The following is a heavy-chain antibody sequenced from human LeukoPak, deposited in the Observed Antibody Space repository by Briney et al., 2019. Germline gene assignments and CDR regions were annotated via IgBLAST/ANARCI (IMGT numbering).Heavy chain of an antibody. CDR3: AREARHYDILTGYYRNYYMDV. Sequence: SETLSLTCAVYGGSFSGYYWSWIRQPPGKGLEWIGEINHSGSTNYNPSLKSRVTISVDTSKNQFSLKLSSVTAADTAVYYCAREARHYDILTGYYRNYYMDVWGKGTTVTISS. CDR1: GGSFSGYY. CDR2: INHSGST. V-gene: IGHV4-34*01. J-gene: IGHJ6*03. D-gene: IGHD3-9*01.